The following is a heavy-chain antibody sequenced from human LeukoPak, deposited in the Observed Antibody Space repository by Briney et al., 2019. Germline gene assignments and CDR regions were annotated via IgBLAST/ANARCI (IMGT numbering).Heavy chain of an antibody. CDR1: GFTFSSYS. J-gene: IGHJ4*02. Sequence: GGSLRLSCAASGFTFSSYSMNWVRQAPGKGLEWVSSISSSSSYIYYADSVKGRFTISRDNAKNSLYLQMNSLRAEDTAVYYCARGLPHGSGNIDYWGQGTLVTVSS. CDR2: ISSSSSYI. D-gene: IGHD3-10*01. CDR3: ARGLPHGSGNIDY. V-gene: IGHV3-21*04.